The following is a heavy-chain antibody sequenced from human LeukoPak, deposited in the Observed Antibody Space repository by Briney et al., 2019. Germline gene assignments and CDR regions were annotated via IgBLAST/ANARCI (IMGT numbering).Heavy chain of an antibody. V-gene: IGHV1-2*02. CDR3: ARDIVGGTVAGTFD. Sequence: ASVKVSCKASGYTFTGYYMHWVRQAPGQGLEWMGWINPNSGGTNYAQKFQGRVTMTRDTSISTAYMELSRLRSDDTALYYCARDIVGGTVAGTFDWGQGTLVTVSS. CDR2: INPNSGGT. CDR1: GYTFTGYY. J-gene: IGHJ4*02. D-gene: IGHD6-19*01.